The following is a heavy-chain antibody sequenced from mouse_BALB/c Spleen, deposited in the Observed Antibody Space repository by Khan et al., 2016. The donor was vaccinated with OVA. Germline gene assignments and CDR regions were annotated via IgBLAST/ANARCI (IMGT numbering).Heavy chain of an antibody. CDR3: ASSCLDGYCDY. V-gene: IGHV1S137*01. CDR1: GYTFTDYA. CDR2: ISTYSGST. D-gene: IGHD2-3*01. Sequence: VQLKESGPELVRPGVSVKISCKGSGYTFTDYAMYWVKQRHAKSLEWIGLISTYSGSTNYNQKFKGKVTMTVDNSSSAAYTELARLTSEDSAINYCASSCLDGYCDYWGLGTALTVSS. J-gene: IGHJ2*01.